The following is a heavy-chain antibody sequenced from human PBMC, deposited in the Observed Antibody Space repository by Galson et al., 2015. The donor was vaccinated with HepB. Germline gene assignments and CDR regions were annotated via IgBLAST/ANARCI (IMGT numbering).Heavy chain of an antibody. CDR2: INPNSGGT. Sequence: SVKVSCKASGYTFTGYYMHWVRQAPGQGLEWMGRINPNSGGTNYAQKFQGRVTMTRDTSISTAYMELSRLRSDDTVVYYCARGGFRHSSGWYRTNLYFDYWGQGTLVTVSS. J-gene: IGHJ4*02. V-gene: IGHV1-2*05. D-gene: IGHD6-19*01. CDR3: ARGGFRHSSGWYRTNLYFDY. CDR1: GYTFTGYY.